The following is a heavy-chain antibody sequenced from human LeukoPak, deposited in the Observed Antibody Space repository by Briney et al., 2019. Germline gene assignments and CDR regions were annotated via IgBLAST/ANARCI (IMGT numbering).Heavy chain of an antibody. Sequence: SETLSLTCTVSGGSISSAAYYWSWIRQHPGTGLEWIGYIYYSGSTYYNPSLKSRVSISIDTSKNQFSLKLNSVTAADTAVYYCARADSVLPSSVDYWGQGTLVTVSS. J-gene: IGHJ4*02. CDR2: IYYSGST. CDR1: GGSISSAAYY. D-gene: IGHD4/OR15-4a*01. CDR3: ARADSVLPSSVDY. V-gene: IGHV4-31*03.